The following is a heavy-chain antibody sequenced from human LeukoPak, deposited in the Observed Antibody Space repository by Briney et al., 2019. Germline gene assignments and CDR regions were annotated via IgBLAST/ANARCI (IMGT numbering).Heavy chain of an antibody. D-gene: IGHD5-18*01. CDR1: GFTLSSYG. J-gene: IGHJ6*02. CDR3: ARGDTAMSYYYGMDV. V-gene: IGHV3-33*01. CDR2: IWYDGSNK. Sequence: PGGALRLSCAAAGFTLSSYGMHWGRQAPGKGLGGGAGIWYDGSNKYYADSVKGRFTISRDNSKNTLYLQMNSLRAEDTAVYYCARGDTAMSYYYGMDVWGQGTTVTVSS.